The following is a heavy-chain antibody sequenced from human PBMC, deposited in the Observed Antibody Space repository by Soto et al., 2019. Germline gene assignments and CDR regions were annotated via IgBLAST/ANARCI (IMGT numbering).Heavy chain of an antibody. CDR1: GGSISSYY. V-gene: IGHV4-59*01. Sequence: QVQLQESGPGLVKPSETLSLTCTVSGGSISSYYWSWIRQPPGKGLEWIGYIYYSGSTNYNPSLTXPXPXXVDTSKIQFSLKLSSVTAADTAVYYCASYGAVFDYWGQGTLVTVSS. J-gene: IGHJ4*02. CDR3: ASYGAVFDY. CDR2: IYYSGST. D-gene: IGHD3-10*01.